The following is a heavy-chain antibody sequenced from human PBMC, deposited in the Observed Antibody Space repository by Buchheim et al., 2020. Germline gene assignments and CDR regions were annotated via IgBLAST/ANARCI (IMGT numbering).Heavy chain of an antibody. Sequence: EVQLVQSGAEVKKPGESLKISCKGSGYSFANYWIGWVRQMPGKGLEWMGIMYLGYSDTRYSPSFQGQVTIPADTSLNTAYPQWSSLKASDTAMYYCARHSPSDSGRPFDYWGQGTL. V-gene: IGHV5-51*01. J-gene: IGHJ4*02. CDR3: ARHSPSDSGRPFDY. CDR1: GYSFANYW. D-gene: IGHD6-19*01. CDR2: MYLGYSDT.